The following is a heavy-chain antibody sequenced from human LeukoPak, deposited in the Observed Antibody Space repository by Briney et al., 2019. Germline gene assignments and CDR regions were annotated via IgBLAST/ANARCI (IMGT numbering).Heavy chain of an antibody. CDR2: ISAYNGNT. CDR3: ARDTVVPAATTHYYYGMDV. V-gene: IGHV1-18*01. J-gene: IGHJ6*02. D-gene: IGHD2-2*01. Sequence: ASVKVSCKASGYTFTSYGISWVRQAPGQGLEWMGWISAYNGNTNYAQKLQGRVTMTTDTSTSTAYMELRSLRSDDTAVYYCARDTVVPAATTHYYYGMDVWGQGTTVTVSS. CDR1: GYTFTSYG.